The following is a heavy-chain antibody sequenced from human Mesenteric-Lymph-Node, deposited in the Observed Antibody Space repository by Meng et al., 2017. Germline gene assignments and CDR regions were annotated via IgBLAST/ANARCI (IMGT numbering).Heavy chain of an antibody. CDR2: ISSSSSYI. Sequence: GESLKISCAASGFTFSSYSMNWVRQAPGKGLEWVSSISSSSSYIYYADSVKGRFTISRDNAKNSLYLQMNSLRAEDTAVYYCASSYYDFWSGYYTYYYYGMDVWGQGTTVTVSS. CDR1: GFTFSSYS. CDR3: ASSYYDFWSGYYTYYYYGMDV. V-gene: IGHV3-21*01. J-gene: IGHJ6*02. D-gene: IGHD3-3*01.